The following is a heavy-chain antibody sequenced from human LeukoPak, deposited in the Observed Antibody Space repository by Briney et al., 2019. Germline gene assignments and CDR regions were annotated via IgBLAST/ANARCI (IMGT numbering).Heavy chain of an antibody. Sequence: PSQTLFLTCTVSGGSISSGGYYWSWIRQHPGKGLEWIGYIYYSGSTNYNPSLKSRVTISVDTSKNQFSLKLSSVTAADTAVYYCANLDPRCFWDEPGFGDYWGQGTLVTVSS. V-gene: IGHV4-31*03. CDR3: ANLDPRCFWDEPGFGDY. J-gene: IGHJ4*02. CDR2: IYYSGST. D-gene: IGHD3-3*01. CDR1: GGSISSGGYY.